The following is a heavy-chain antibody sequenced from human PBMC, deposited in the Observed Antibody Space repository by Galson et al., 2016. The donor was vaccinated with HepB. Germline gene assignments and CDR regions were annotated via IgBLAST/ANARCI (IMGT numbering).Heavy chain of an antibody. D-gene: IGHD4-11*01. J-gene: IGHJ5*02. Sequence: SLRLSCAASGFTFSTQSMNWVRQAPGKGLEWVSYIRSSGTSTYYADSVKGRFTISRDNAKNSLYLQMSSLRAEDTAVYYCARGLESNDYRDHRFDPWGQGALVTVSS. V-gene: IGHV3-48*03. CDR3: ARGLESNDYRDHRFDP. CDR1: GFTFSTQS. CDR2: IRSSGTST.